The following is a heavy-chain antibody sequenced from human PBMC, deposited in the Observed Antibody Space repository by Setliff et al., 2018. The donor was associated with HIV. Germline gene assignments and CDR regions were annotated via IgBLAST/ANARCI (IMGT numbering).Heavy chain of an antibody. J-gene: IGHJ4*02. V-gene: IGHV4-39*07. CDR3: ARHDTEYSSYPIDY. Sequence: SETLSLTCAVSGGSVSSPSYYWGWIRQPPGKGLEWIGSVYNSGITFKNPSLKSRVSISVDRSGNQFSLRLTSVTAADTAVYYCARHDTEYSSYPIDYWGQGNLVTVSS. CDR1: GGSVSSPSYY. D-gene: IGHD6-6*01. CDR2: VYNSGIT.